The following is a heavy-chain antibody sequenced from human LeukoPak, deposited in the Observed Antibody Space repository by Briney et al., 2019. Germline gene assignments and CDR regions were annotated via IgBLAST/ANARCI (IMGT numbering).Heavy chain of an antibody. CDR1: GFTFSSYW. Sequence: GGSLRLSCAASGFTFSSYWMHWVRQAPGKGLVWVSRINSDGSSTSYADSVKGRFTISRDNAKNTLYLQMNSLRAEDTAVYYCARALPYCSSTSCYADAFDIWGQGTMATVSS. CDR2: INSDGSST. J-gene: IGHJ3*02. CDR3: ARALPYCSSTSCYADAFDI. D-gene: IGHD2-2*01. V-gene: IGHV3-74*01.